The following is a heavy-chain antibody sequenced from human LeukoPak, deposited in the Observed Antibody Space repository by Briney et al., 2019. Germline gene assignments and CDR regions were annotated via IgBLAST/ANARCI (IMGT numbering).Heavy chain of an antibody. J-gene: IGHJ3*01. Sequence: PGGSLRLSCAASGFTFSSYAMSWVRQAPGKGLEWVSAISGSGGSTYYADSVKGRFTISRDNAKNTLLLQVNSLRAEDTGVYYCAREMGSSSYVLDVWGQGTMVTVSS. D-gene: IGHD2-2*01. CDR1: GFTFSSYA. CDR2: ISGSGGST. V-gene: IGHV3-23*01. CDR3: AREMGSSSYVLDV.